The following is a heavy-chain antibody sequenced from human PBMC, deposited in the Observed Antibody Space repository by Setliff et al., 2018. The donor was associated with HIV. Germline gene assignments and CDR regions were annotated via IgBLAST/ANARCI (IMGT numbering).Heavy chain of an antibody. V-gene: IGHV1-69*13. J-gene: IGHJ6*03. D-gene: IGHD3-3*01. Sequence: SVKVSCKASGGTLSTYAVSWVRQAPGQGLEWMGGIIPVFGPADYAKKFQGRVTITADESTRTAYMELRSLRSDDTAVYYCARQFLDWSNDYYSRYYMDVWGKGTTVTVSS. CDR2: IIPVFGPA. CDR3: ARQFLDWSNDYYSRYYMDV. CDR1: GGTLSTYA.